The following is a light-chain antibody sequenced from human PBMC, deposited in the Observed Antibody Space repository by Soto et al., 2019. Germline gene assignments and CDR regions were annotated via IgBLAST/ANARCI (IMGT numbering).Light chain of an antibody. Sequence: QPVLTQSPSASASLGAAVKLTCTLSSGHSSHAIAWHQQQPEKGPRYLMKVNSDGSHIKGDGIPDRFSGSSSGAERYLTISSLQSEDEADYYCQTWGTGIQVFGGGTKLTVL. J-gene: IGLJ2*01. V-gene: IGLV4-69*01. CDR1: SGHSSHA. CDR2: VNSDGSH. CDR3: QTWGTGIQV.